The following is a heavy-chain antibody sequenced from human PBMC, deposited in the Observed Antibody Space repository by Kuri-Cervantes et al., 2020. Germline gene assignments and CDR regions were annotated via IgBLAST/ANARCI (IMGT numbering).Heavy chain of an antibody. D-gene: IGHD6-13*01. CDR1: GGSISSYY. V-gene: IGHV4-39*07. CDR2: IYYSGST. CDR3: ARAAAAAPVAD. Sequence: GSLRLSCTVSGGSISSYYWGWIRQPPGKGLEWIGSIYYSGSTYYNPSLKSRVTISVDTSKNQFSLKLNSVTAADTAVYYCARAAAAAPVADWGQGTLVTVSS. J-gene: IGHJ4*02.